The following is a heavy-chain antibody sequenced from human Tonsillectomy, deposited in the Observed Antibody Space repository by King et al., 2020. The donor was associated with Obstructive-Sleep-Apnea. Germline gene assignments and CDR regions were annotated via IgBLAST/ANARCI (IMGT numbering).Heavy chain of an antibody. J-gene: IGHJ4*02. V-gene: IGHV3-15*01. D-gene: IGHD6-19*01. CDR2: IKDRAYGGPT. CDR1: GCTFRNAL. Sequence: VQLVESGGGLVKPGGSLILSCVASGCTFRNALMIWVLQGQGKGLEWVVRIKDRAYGGPTEYAATWQGRFSIARDDSKNTLYLEMNSLTTEDTAVYYCTTDPGDSSGFGPGYWDQGTLVTVSS. CDR3: TTDPGDSSGFGPGY.